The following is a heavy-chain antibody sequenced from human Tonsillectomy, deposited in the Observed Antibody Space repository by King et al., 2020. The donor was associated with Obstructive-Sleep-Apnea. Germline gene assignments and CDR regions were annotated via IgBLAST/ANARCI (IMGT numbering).Heavy chain of an antibody. CDR1: GGSISTYY. V-gene: IGHV4-59*08. D-gene: IGHD4-17*01. CDR3: ARHADYGDQYYFHY. J-gene: IGHJ4*02. CDR2: TYYSGST. Sequence: QLQESGPGLVKPSETLSLICTVSGGSISTYYWSWIRQPPGKGLEWIGYTYYSGSTNYNPTLKSRVTISVDPSKNQFSLKLSSVTAADTAVYYCARHADYGDQYYFHYWGQGTLVTVSS.